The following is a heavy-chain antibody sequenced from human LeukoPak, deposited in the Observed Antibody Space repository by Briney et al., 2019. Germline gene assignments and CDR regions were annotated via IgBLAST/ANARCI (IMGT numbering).Heavy chain of an antibody. V-gene: IGHV3-23*01. CDR1: GFTFSSYA. J-gene: IGHJ3*02. CDR2: ISGSGGST. D-gene: IGHD2-21*02. CDR3: ARVRVSATYDAFDI. Sequence: GGSLRLSCAASGFTFSSYAMSWVRQAPGKGLEWVSAISGSGGSTYYADSVKGRFTTSRDNSKNTLYLQMNSLRVEDTAVYYCARVRVSATYDAFDIWGQGTMVTVSS.